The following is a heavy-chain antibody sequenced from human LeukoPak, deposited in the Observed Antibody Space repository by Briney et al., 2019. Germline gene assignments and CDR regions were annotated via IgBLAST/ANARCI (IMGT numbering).Heavy chain of an antibody. CDR3: ARSGGNYYSI. V-gene: IGHV5-51*01. D-gene: IGHD3-22*01. CDR2: IYPGGSDT. J-gene: IGHJ3*02. Sequence: GEFLNICCKGSGCSFTSYWIGLVRQMPGKGLYWIGIIYPGGSDTIYSPSFQGQVTISADKSTSTANLQWSSRKASDTAMYYCARSGGNYYSIWGQGTMVTV. CDR1: GCSFTSYW.